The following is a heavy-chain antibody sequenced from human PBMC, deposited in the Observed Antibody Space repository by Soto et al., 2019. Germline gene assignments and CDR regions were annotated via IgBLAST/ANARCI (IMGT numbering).Heavy chain of an antibody. Sequence: STTLSLTCTVSGGSMSSPEYHWAWIRQPPGEGLEWIGTMYYAGNTYYNPSLKSRVTQSVDTSNNHFSLNLNSVTAADTAVYYWARHFGSGIDYWGPGIMVTVSS. D-gene: IGHD6-19*01. J-gene: IGHJ4*02. CDR2: MYYAGNT. CDR1: GGSMSSPEYH. V-gene: IGHV4-39*01. CDR3: ARHFGSGIDY.